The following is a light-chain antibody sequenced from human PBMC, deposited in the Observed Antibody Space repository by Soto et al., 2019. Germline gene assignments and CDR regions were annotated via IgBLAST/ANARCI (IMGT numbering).Light chain of an antibody. V-gene: IGKV1-5*01. CDR3: QQYNRYSGT. CDR2: EAS. Sequence: DIQMTQSPSTLSASVGDRVTITCRASQSISSWLAWYQQKPGKAPKLLIYEASSLERGVPSRFSGSGSGTEFTLTISSLQPDDFATYYCQQYNRYSGTFGQGTKVDI. J-gene: IGKJ1*01. CDR1: QSISSW.